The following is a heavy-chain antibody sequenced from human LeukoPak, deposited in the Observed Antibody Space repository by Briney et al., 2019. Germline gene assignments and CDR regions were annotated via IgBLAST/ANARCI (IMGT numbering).Heavy chain of an antibody. Sequence: PGGSLRLSCAASGFTFSSYSMNWVRQAPGKGLEWVSSISSSSSYIYYADSVKGRFTISRDNAKNSLYLQMNSLRAEDTAVYYCAREYLGYCSSTSRCIYWGQGTLVTVSS. J-gene: IGHJ4*02. CDR3: AREYLGYCSSTSRCIY. V-gene: IGHV3-21*01. CDR2: ISSSSSYI. D-gene: IGHD2-2*03. CDR1: GFTFSSYS.